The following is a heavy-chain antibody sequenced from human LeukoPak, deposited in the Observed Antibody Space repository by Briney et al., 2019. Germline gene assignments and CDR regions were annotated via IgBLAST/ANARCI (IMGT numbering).Heavy chain of an antibody. Sequence: SETLSLTCAVYGGSFSGYYWSWIRQPPGKGLEWIGEINHSGSTNYNPSLKSRVTISVDTSKNQFSLKLSSVTAADTAVYYCARDVRSTNYYDSSGYPYGMDVWGQGTTVTVSS. V-gene: IGHV4-34*01. J-gene: IGHJ6*02. D-gene: IGHD3-22*01. CDR3: ARDVRSTNYYDSSGYPYGMDV. CDR1: GGSFSGYY. CDR2: INHSGST.